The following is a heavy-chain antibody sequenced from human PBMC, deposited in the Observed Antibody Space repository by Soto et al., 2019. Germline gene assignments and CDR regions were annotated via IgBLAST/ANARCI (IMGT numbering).Heavy chain of an antibody. Sequence: QVQLQESGPGLVKPSETLSLTCTVSGGSISSYYWSWIRQPPGKGLEWIGYIYYSGSTNYNPSLKRRVTISVDTSKNQFSLKLSSVTAADTAVYYCARSQDIPAAASHFDYWGQGTLVTVSS. CDR3: ARSQDIPAAASHFDY. CDR1: GGSISSYY. CDR2: IYYSGST. D-gene: IGHD2-2*01. J-gene: IGHJ4*02. V-gene: IGHV4-59*01.